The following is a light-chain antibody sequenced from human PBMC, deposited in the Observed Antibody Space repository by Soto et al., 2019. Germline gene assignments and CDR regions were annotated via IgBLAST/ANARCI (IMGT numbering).Light chain of an antibody. V-gene: IGKV1-9*01. J-gene: IGKJ4*01. CDR1: QGISSY. CDR2: AAS. CDR3: QQLNSYPL. Sequence: IQLTQSPSSLSASVGDRVTITCRASQGISSYLAWYQQKPGKAPKLLIYAASTLQSGVPSRFSGSGSGTDFTLTISSPQPEDFATYYCQQLNSYPLFGGGTKVEIK.